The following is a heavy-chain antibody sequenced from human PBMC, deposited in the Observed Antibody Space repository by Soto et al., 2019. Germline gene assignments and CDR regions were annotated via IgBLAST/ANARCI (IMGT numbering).Heavy chain of an antibody. CDR1: GVSITSGAYY. CDR2: IYYNGNT. D-gene: IGHD4-17*01. CDR3: ARARLRAVYAFDF. V-gene: IGHV4-31*03. J-gene: IGHJ3*01. Sequence: SETLSLTCTLSGVSITSGAYYWTWVRQHPGKGLEWIGYIYYNGNTYFSPSLKSRLTISIDTSKNQFSLKLSSVAAADTAMYYCARARLRAVYAFDFWGQGTMVTVSS.